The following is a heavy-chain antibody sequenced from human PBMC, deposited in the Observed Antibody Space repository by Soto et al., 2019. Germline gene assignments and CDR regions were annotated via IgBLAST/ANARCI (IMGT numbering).Heavy chain of an antibody. V-gene: IGHV3-66*01. CDR1: GFTVSSNY. CDR3: TRDHGYRYVMDV. J-gene: IGHJ6*02. CDR2: IYSGGST. Sequence: GGSLRLSCAASGFTVSSNYMSWVRQAPGKGLEWVSVIYSGGSTYYADSVKGRFTISRDNSKNTLYLQMNSLRAEDTAVYYCTRDHGYRYVMDVWGQGSTVTVAS. D-gene: IGHD5-12*01.